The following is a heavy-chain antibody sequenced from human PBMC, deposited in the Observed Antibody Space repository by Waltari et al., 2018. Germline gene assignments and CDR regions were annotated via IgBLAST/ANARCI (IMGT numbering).Heavy chain of an antibody. CDR2: IIPIFGTA. V-gene: IGHV1-69*12. CDR3: ARLVVGDGYKALDY. CDR1: GGTFSSYA. J-gene: IGHJ4*02. D-gene: IGHD5-12*01. Sequence: QVQLVQSGAEVKKPGSSVKVSCKASGGTFSSYAISWVRQAPGQGLEWMGWIIPIFGTANYEQKFQGRVTITADESTSTAYMELSSLRSEDTAVYYCARLVVGDGYKALDYWGQGTLVTVSS.